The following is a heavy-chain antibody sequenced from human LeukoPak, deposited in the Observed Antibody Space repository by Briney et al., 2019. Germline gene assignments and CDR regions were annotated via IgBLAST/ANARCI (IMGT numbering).Heavy chain of an antibody. J-gene: IGHJ4*02. CDR1: GFTFASYA. V-gene: IGHV3-23*01. D-gene: IGHD3-16*01. Sequence: PGRSLRFSCAASGFTFASYAMSWVRQAPGKGLEWVSATSGNGVKTYYADSVKGRFTISRDNSKNTLYLQMNSLRAEDMAVYYCARDRSYAFDYWGQGTLVTVSS. CDR2: TSGNGVKT. CDR3: ARDRSYAFDY.